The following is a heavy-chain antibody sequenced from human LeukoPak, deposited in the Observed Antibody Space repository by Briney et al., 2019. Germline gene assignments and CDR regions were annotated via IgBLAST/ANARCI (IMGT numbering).Heavy chain of an antibody. CDR3: SRLSHVAGAPKVSWFDP. CDR1: AYSISDGWV. J-gene: IGHJ5*02. Sequence: SGTLSLTCTVSAYSISDGWVWGMIRQPPGKGLEWIGSIYRSGTTYYNPSLKSRVTMSVDTPNNQFSLKLTSVTAADTAMYYCSRLSHVAGAPKVSWFDPWGQGTLVTVSS. D-gene: IGHD3-10*02. CDR2: IYRSGTT. V-gene: IGHV4-38-2*02.